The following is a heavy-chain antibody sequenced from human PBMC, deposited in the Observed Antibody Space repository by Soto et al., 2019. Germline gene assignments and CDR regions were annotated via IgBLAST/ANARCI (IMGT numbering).Heavy chain of an antibody. CDR2: TIPIFGTP. CDR1: GGTFISYS. Sequence: QVQLVQSGAEMKKPGSSVTVSCKVFGGTFISYSFSWVRQAPGQGPEWMGGTIPIFGTPNYAQKFQGRVTITADGSTSTAYMELSSLRSGDTAVYYCAGGVWRGYSEYYYGMDVWGQGTTVTVSS. V-gene: IGHV1-69*01. D-gene: IGHD3-3*01. CDR3: AGGVWRGYSEYYYGMDV. J-gene: IGHJ6*02.